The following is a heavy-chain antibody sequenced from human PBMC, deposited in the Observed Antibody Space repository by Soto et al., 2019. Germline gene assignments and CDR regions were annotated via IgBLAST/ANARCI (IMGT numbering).Heavy chain of an antibody. CDR1: GGSISSSY. V-gene: IGHV4-59*08. D-gene: IGHD5-12*01. CDR2: IYYSGSA. J-gene: IGHJ4*02. CDR3: ARWREQWQRSRPGIFDS. Sequence: SETLSLTCTVSGGSISSSYWSWIRQPPGKGLEWIGYIYYSGSANYNPSLKSRVTISVDTSKNQFSLKLSSVTAADTAVYYCARWREQWQRSRPGIFDSWGQGTLVTVSS.